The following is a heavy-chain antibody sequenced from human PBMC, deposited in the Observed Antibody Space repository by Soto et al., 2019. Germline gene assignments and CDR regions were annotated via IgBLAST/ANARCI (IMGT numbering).Heavy chain of an antibody. CDR2: ISGSGGST. V-gene: IGHV3-23*01. Sequence: PGGSLRLSCAASGFTFSSYAMSWVRQAPGKGLEWVSAISGSGGSTYYADSVKGRFTISRDNSKNTLYLQMNSLRAEDTAVYYCAKSPGIAAAGIDYYYYYGMDVWGQGTTVTVSS. D-gene: IGHD6-13*01. CDR3: AKSPGIAAAGIDYYYYYGMDV. J-gene: IGHJ6*02. CDR1: GFTFSSYA.